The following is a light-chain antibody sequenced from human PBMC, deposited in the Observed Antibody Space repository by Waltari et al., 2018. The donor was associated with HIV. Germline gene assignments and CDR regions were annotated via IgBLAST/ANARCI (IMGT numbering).Light chain of an antibody. J-gene: IGKJ4*01. Sequence: IQMTQSPPSQSASARDRVTISCRASQTISTYLNWYQQKPAEAHHLLIFRASNLHTGVPPRFSGSGSGTDFTLTINSLQPEDFATYYCQHSDNIPVTFGGGTKVEIK. CDR1: QTISTY. CDR3: QHSDNIPVT. V-gene: IGKV1-39*01. CDR2: RAS.